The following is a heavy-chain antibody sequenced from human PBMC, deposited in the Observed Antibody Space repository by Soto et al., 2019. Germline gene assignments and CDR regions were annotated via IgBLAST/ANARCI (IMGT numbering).Heavy chain of an antibody. D-gene: IGHD6-19*01. CDR3: AKGKYSSGWYGRADVFDI. CDR2: ISHNGAST. J-gene: IGHJ3*02. CDR1: GFTFSNYA. V-gene: IGHV3-23*01. Sequence: EVQLWEFGGGLVRPGGTLRLSCAASGFTFSNYAMNWVRQAPGKGLEWVSVISHNGASTYSADSVKGRFTTSRDNSKNALYLQMHSLRAEDTAVYYCAKGKYSSGWYGRADVFDIWGQGTVVTVSS.